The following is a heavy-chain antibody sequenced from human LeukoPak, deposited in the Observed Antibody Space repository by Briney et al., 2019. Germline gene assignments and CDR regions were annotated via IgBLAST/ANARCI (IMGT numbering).Heavy chain of an antibody. CDR3: ATQGYCSSTSCYFYHNGGGNWFDP. Sequence: PSETLSLTCTVSGGSISSSSYYWGWIRQPPGKGLEWIGSIYYSGSTYYNPSLKSRVTISVDTSKNQFSLKLSSVTAADTAVYYCATQGYCSSTSCYFYHNGGGNWFDPWGQGTLVTVSS. D-gene: IGHD2-2*01. CDR1: GGSISSSSYY. CDR2: IYYSGST. J-gene: IGHJ5*02. V-gene: IGHV4-39*01.